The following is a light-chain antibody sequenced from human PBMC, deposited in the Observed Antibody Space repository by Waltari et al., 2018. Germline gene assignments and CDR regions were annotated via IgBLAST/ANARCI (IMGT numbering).Light chain of an antibody. CDR2: KAS. J-gene: IGKJ3*01. Sequence: DIQMTQSPSSLAASVGDRFTITCRASENVNNFLNWYQQKPGKAPKLLIYKASTLQSGVPAMFSGSGSGTDYTFTISSLQLEDVATYFCQHGAGAPFTFGPGTKLEIK. CDR1: ENVNNF. CDR3: QHGAGAPFT. V-gene: IGKV1-39*02.